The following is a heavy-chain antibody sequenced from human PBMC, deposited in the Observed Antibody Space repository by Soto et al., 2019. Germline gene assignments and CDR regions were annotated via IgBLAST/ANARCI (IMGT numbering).Heavy chain of an antibody. CDR3: ASEADPLLCSGGSCYGGWFDA. J-gene: IGHJ5*02. Sequence: PSETLSLTCAVSGGSMNTYYWSWIREPPGTALEWIGYIYDSGSTYYNPSLKSRVTVSLATSKNQFSVKPTSVTAADTAVYYWASEADPLLCSGGSCYGGWFDAWGQGTQVTVSS. CDR1: GGSMNTYY. D-gene: IGHD2-15*01. V-gene: IGHV4-59*01. CDR2: IYDSGST.